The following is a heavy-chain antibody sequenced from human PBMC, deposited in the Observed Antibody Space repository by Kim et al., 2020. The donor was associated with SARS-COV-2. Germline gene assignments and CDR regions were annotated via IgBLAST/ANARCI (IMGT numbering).Heavy chain of an antibody. J-gene: IGHJ6*02. Sequence: GGSLRLSCAASGFVFMNYAMTWVRQAPGKGLEWVSGISGSGGSSYYADSVKGRFTISRDNSKDTVYLQMNSLRADDTAAYYCVKSVGEYYYYYGLDVWG. CDR1: GFVFMNYA. CDR3: VKSVGEYYYYYGLDV. CDR2: ISGSGGSS. V-gene: IGHV3-23*01. D-gene: IGHD3-10*01.